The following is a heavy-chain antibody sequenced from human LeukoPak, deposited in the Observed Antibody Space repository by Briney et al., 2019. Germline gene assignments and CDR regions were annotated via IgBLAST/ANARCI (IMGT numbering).Heavy chain of an antibody. Sequence: ASVKVSCKASGGTFSSYAISWVRQAPGQGLEWMGRIIPILGIANYAQKFQGRVTITADKSTSTAYMELSSLRSEGTAVYYCARGQAAAGTIDYWGQGTLVTVSS. CDR2: IIPILGIA. CDR3: ARGQAAAGTIDY. J-gene: IGHJ4*02. V-gene: IGHV1-69*04. D-gene: IGHD6-13*01. CDR1: GGTFSSYA.